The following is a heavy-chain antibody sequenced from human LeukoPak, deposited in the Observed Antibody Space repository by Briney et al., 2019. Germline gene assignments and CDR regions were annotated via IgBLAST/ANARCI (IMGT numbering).Heavy chain of an antibody. Sequence: SETLSLTCTVSGGSVSSGSYYWSWIRQPPGKGLEWIGYNYYSGSTNYNPSLKSRVTISVDTSKNQFSLKLSSVTAADTAVYYCARDNGDDYVWGSYRTNRAYYFDYWGQGTLVTVSS. V-gene: IGHV4-61*01. J-gene: IGHJ4*02. CDR2: NYYSGST. CDR3: ARDNGDDYVWGSYRTNRAYYFDY. D-gene: IGHD3-16*02. CDR1: GGSVSSGSYY.